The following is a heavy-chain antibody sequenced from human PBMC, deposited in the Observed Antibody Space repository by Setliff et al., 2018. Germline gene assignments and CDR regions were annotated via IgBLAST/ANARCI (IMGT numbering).Heavy chain of an antibody. J-gene: IGHJ4*02. CDR2: IYRSGST. CDR1: GYSISSGDY. V-gene: IGHV4-38-2*02. D-gene: IGHD3-9*01. Sequence: SETLSLTCTVSGYSISSGDYWGWIRQPPGKGLEWIGSIYRSGSTNYNPSLKSRVTTSVDTSKNQFSLKLSSVTAADTALYYCTVYKTGSSKEHYWGQGTPVTVSS. CDR3: TVYKTGSSKEHY.